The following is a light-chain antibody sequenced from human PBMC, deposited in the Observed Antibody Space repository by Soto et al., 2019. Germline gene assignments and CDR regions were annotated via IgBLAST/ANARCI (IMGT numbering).Light chain of an antibody. CDR3: QQRTIWPRVYT. CDR1: QSVSSSY. Sequence: IVLTQSPGTLYLSPGERASLSCRASQSVSSSYLAWYQQKPGQAPRLLIYGASSRATGIPDRFSGSGSGTDFTLTITSLEPEDSAVYYCQQRTIWPRVYTFGQGTEVDI. CDR2: GAS. V-gene: IGKV3D-20*02. J-gene: IGKJ2*01.